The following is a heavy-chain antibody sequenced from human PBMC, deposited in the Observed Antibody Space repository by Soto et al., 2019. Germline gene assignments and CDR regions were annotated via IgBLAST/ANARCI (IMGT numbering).Heavy chain of an antibody. CDR2: INHSGST. CDR1: GGSFSGYY. CDR3: ARVGFNWNDDYYGMDV. J-gene: IGHJ6*02. D-gene: IGHD1-20*01. Sequence: SETLSLTCAVYGGSFSGYYWSWIRQPPGKGLEWIGEINHSGSTDYNPSLKSRVTISVDTSKNQFSLKLSSVTAADTAVYYCARVGFNWNDDYYGMDVWGQGTTVTVSS. V-gene: IGHV4-34*01.